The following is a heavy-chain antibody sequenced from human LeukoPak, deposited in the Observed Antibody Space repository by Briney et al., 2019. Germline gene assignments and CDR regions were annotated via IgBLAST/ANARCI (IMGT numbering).Heavy chain of an antibody. CDR3: AKDRGTTWSFDY. D-gene: IGHD6-13*01. Sequence: GGSLRLSCAASGFTFSFSGMYWVRQAPGKGLEWLAFISDDGSRKYYADSVKGRFTISRDNSKNTLFLQMNSLRTEDTAVYYCAKDRGTTWSFDYWGQGTLVTVSS. J-gene: IGHJ4*02. CDR1: GFTFSFSG. CDR2: ISDDGSRK. V-gene: IGHV3-30*18.